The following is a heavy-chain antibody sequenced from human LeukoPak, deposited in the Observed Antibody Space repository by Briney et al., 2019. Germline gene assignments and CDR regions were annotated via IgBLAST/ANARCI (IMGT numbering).Heavy chain of an antibody. CDR1: GFTFSSYD. J-gene: IGHJ4*02. CDR2: IGTAGDT. D-gene: IGHD3-3*01. Sequence: GGSLRLSCAASGFTFSSYDMHWVRQATGKGLEWVSAIGTAGDTYYPGSVKGRFTISRDNSKNTLYLQMNSLRAEDTAVYYCAKHRFLEWTNDYWGQGTLVTVSS. CDR3: AKHRFLEWTNDY. V-gene: IGHV3-13*01.